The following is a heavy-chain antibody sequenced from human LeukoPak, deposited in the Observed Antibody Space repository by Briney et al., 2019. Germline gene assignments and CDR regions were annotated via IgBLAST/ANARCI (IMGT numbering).Heavy chain of an antibody. Sequence: GGSLRVSCAASGFTFSSYGMSWVRQAPGKGLEWVSYISSSSSTIYYADSVKGPLTISRDNAKNSLYLQMNSLKTEDTAVYYCANLEPVAGLGWGQGTLVTVSS. D-gene: IGHD6-19*01. J-gene: IGHJ4*02. CDR2: ISSSSSTI. CDR3: ANLEPVAGLG. CDR1: GFTFSSYG. V-gene: IGHV3-48*01.